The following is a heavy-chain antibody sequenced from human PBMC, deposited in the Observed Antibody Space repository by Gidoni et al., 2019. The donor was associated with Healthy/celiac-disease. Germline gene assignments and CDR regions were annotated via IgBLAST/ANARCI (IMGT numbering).Heavy chain of an antibody. CDR3: ARDINRDSSSSGAWFYP. Sequence: VLLQESGPRLVKPSETLSLTCTVSGVSISRGYYWDWIRQPPGKGLEWIGSIYHSGSTYYNPSLKSRVTISVDTSKIQFSLKLSSETAADTAVYYCARDINRDSSSSGAWFYPWGQGTLFTVSS. V-gene: IGHV4-38-2*02. CDR1: GVSISRGYY. J-gene: IGHJ5*02. CDR2: IYHSGST. D-gene: IGHD6-6*01.